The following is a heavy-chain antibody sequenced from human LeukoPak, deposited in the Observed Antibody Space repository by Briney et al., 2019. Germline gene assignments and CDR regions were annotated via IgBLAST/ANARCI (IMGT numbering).Heavy chain of an antibody. CDR3: AKDYSDSRVGDVFFEY. J-gene: IGHJ4*02. CDR1: GLTFSNYS. CDR2: ITSGFTP. D-gene: IGHD1-26*01. V-gene: IGHV3-23*01. Sequence: GGSLRLSCAASGLTFSNYSMSWFRQAPGKGLEWVSGITSGFTPHYADSVKGRFTISRGNSKNTFHLQMNSLRAEDTAVYYCAKDYSDSRVGDVFFEYWGQGTLVTVSS.